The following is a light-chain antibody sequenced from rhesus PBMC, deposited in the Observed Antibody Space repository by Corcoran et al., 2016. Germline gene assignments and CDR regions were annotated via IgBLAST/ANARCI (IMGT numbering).Light chain of an antibody. V-gene: IGKV1-74*01. CDR2: KAS. CDR1: ENVNNY. J-gene: IGKJ2*01. Sequence: DIQMTQSPSSLSASVGDRVTITCRASENVNNYLHWYQQKPGKAPKLLIFKASLLKSGVPSRFSGSGSGTDFTLTISSLQPEDFATYYCQHSYGTPYSFGQGTKVEIK. CDR3: QHSYGTPYS.